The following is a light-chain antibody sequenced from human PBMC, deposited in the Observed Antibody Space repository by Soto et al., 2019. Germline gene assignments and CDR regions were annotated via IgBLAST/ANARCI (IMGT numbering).Light chain of an antibody. V-gene: IGKV3-11*01. CDR1: ENVRTF. CDR3: QQHSHWPPWP. Sequence: EVVLTQSPATLSLSPGERANRSCRASENVRTFVDWYQQKPGQAPRLLIHGASNTATGIPARFSGSGSGTDFTLTIINLELEDCAVYCCQQHSHWPPWPFGQGKRVEI. J-gene: IGKJ1*01. CDR2: GAS.